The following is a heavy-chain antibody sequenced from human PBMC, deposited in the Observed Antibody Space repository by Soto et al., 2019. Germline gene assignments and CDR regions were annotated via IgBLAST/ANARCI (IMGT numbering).Heavy chain of an antibody. J-gene: IGHJ4*02. CDR1: GFSISRHT. D-gene: IGHD1-1*01. CDR2: ITGNADNI. V-gene: IGHV3-64*07. Sequence: EEQLVESGGGLVQPGGSLRLSCAASGFSISRHTMHWVRQAPGRGLEYVSSITGNADNIFYGESVSGRFTISRDNSRNTLYLQMGSLRVDDMAMYYCVSDNACVQFDIWGQGALVTVSS. CDR3: VSDNACVQFDI.